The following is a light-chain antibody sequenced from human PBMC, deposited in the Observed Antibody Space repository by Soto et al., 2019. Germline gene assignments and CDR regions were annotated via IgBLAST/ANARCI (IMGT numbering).Light chain of an antibody. J-gene: IGKJ1*01. CDR3: QKYNSAPRT. CDR2: DAS. V-gene: IGKV1-9*01. Sequence: IQLTQSPSSLSASVGDRVTITCRASQGISSYLGWYQKKPGKDPNLLIYDASTLHSGVPSRFSGGGSGTDFNLTISRLQPEDVATYYCQKYNSAPRTFGQGTKVDIK. CDR1: QGISSY.